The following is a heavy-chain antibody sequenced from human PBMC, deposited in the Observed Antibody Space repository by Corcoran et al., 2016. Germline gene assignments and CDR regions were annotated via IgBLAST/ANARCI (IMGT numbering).Heavy chain of an antibody. CDR3: ARDLYYDFSRVDY. D-gene: IGHD3-3*01. CDR1: GFTFSSYG. V-gene: IGHV3-33*01. CDR2: IWYDGSNK. Sequence: QVQLVESGGGVVQPGRSLRLSCAASGFTFSSYGMHWVRQAPGKGLEWVAVIWYDGSNKYYADSVKGRFTISRDNSKNRLYLQMNSLRAEDTAVYYCARDLYYDFSRVDYWGQGTLVTVSS. J-gene: IGHJ4*02.